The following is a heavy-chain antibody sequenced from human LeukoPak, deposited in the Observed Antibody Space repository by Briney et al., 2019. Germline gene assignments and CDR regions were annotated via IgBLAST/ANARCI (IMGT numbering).Heavy chain of an antibody. V-gene: IGHV1-46*01. CDR3: ARDLSPTVTTTVMNPAY. D-gene: IGHD4-11*01. CDR2: INPSGGST. Sequence: ASVKVSCKASGYTFTSYYMHWVRQAPGQGLEWMGVINPSGGSTTYAQKFQGRVTMTRDTSTSTVYMELSSLRSEDTAVYYCARDLSPTVTTTVMNPAYWGQEPWSPSPQ. CDR1: GYTFTSYY. J-gene: IGHJ4*01.